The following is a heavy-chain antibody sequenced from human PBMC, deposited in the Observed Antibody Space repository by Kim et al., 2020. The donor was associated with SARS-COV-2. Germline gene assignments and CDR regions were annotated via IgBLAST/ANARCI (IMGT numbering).Heavy chain of an antibody. CDR3: ARRVSYDSSGYYFGRENYYGMDV. J-gene: IGHJ6*02. V-gene: IGHV1-69*04. D-gene: IGHD3-22*01. CDR2: IIPILGIA. Sequence: SVKVSCKASGGTFSSYAISWVRQAPGQGLEWMGRIIPILGIANYAQKFQGRVTITADKSTSTAYMELSSLRSEDTAVYYCARRVSYDSSGYYFGRENYYGMDVWGQGTTVTVSS. CDR1: GGTFSSYA.